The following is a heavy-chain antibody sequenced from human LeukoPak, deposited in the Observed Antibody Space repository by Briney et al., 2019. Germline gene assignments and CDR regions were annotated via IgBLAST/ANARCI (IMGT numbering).Heavy chain of an antibody. CDR2: IYTSGST. D-gene: IGHD6-19*01. V-gene: IGHV4-4*07. J-gene: IGHJ3*02. Sequence: SETLSLTCTVSGVSISSYYWSWIRQPAGKGLEWIGRIYTSGSTNYNPSLKSRVTMSVDTSKNQFSLKLSSVTAADTAVYYCARSTSKQWLVRGRAFDIWGQGTMVTVSS. CDR1: GVSISSYY. CDR3: ARSTSKQWLVRGRAFDI.